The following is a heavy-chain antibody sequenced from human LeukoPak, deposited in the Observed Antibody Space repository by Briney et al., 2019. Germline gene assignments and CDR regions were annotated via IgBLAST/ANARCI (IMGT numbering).Heavy chain of an antibody. CDR2: ISGGGDRT. V-gene: IGHV3-23*01. CDR3: AKGHSAYGTGFDY. J-gene: IGHJ4*02. Sequence: PGGSLILSCAASGITFSTFAMGWVRQAPGRGLECVSVISGGGDRTYYAETVRGRFTISRDNSKDTLYLQMSSLRADDTAIYYCAKGHSAYGTGFDYWGQGTLVTVSS. CDR1: GITFSTFA. D-gene: IGHD5-12*01.